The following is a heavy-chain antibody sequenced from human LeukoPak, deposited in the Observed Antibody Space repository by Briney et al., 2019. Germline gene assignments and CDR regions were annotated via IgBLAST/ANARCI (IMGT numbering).Heavy chain of an antibody. Sequence: EASVKVSCKASGGTFSSYAISWVRQAPGQGLEWMGGIIPIFGTANYAQKFQGRGTITTDESTSTAYMELSSLRSEDTAVYYCARSIALAGTPPDYWGQGTLVTVSS. V-gene: IGHV1-69*05. CDR3: ARSIALAGTPPDY. J-gene: IGHJ4*02. CDR2: IIPIFGTA. D-gene: IGHD6-19*01. CDR1: GGTFSSYA.